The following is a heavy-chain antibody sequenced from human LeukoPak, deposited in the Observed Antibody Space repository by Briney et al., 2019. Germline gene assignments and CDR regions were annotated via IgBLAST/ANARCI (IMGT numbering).Heavy chain of an antibody. CDR1: GFTFSSYA. CDR3: ARSKVPYSSSWDFDY. J-gene: IGHJ4*02. V-gene: IGHV3-64*01. Sequence: GGSLRLSCAASGFTFSSYAMHWVRQAPGKGLEYVSAISSNGGSTYYANSVKGRFTISRDNSKNTLYLQMGCLRAEDMAVYYCARSKVPYSSSWDFDYWGQGTLVTVSS. D-gene: IGHD6-13*01. CDR2: ISSNGGST.